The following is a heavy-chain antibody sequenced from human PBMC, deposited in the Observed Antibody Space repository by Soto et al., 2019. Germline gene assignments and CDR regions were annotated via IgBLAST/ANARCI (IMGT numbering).Heavy chain of an antibody. D-gene: IGHD6-6*01. CDR1: GGSISSSSFH. V-gene: IGHV4-31*03. CDR2: IYDSESA. J-gene: IGHJ4*02. CDR3: ARASSSSSAADY. Sequence: TSETLSLTCTVSGGSISSSSFHWGWIRQPPGKGLEWIGYIYDSESAYYNPSLKSRVTISMDTSKNHFAMRLSSVTAADTAVYYCARASSSSSAADYWGQGTQVTVSS.